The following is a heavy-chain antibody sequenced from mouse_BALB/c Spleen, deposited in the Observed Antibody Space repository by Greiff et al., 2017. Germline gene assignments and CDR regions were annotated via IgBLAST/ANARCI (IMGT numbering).Heavy chain of an antibody. V-gene: IGHV5-6-5*01. D-gene: IGHD2-3*01. CDR1: GFTFSSYA. Sequence: DVMLVESGGGLVKPGGSLKLSCAASGFTFSSYAMSWVRQTPEKRLEWVASISSGGSTYYPDSVKGRFTISRDNARNILYLQMSSLRSEDTAMYYCARGYDSVAYWGQGTLVTVSA. CDR3: ARGYDSVAY. J-gene: IGHJ3*01. CDR2: ISSGGST.